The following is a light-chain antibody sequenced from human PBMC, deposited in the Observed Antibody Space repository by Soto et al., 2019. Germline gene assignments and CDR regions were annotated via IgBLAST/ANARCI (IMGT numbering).Light chain of an antibody. CDR1: SRDVGAYDY. CDR2: YVD. CDR3: SSYADGSIYY. J-gene: IGLJ1*01. Sequence: QSVLTQPASVSGSPGQSITITCTGTSRDVGAYDYVSWYLQYPNKAPHLLIYYVDHRPSGVSSRFSGSKSGNTASLTISGLQAEDEGDYYCSSYADGSIYYFGTGTKVTVL. V-gene: IGLV2-14*03.